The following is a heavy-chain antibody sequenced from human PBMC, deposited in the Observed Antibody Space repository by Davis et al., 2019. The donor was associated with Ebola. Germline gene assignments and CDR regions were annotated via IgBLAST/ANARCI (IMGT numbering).Heavy chain of an antibody. CDR3: ARSLEYSDAFDI. J-gene: IGHJ3*02. CDR1: RGSISSFF. Sequence: MPSQTLSPTCTVSRGSISSFFWSWIRQSPGKGLEWIGYIYYTGSTNYNPSLKSRVTISVDTSKNQFSLKMISVTAADTAMYYCARSLEYSDAFDIWGQGTMVTVSS. D-gene: IGHD4-11*01. V-gene: IGHV4-59*01. CDR2: IYYTGST.